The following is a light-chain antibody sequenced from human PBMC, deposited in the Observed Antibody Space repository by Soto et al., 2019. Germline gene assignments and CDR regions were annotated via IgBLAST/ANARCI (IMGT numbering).Light chain of an antibody. CDR3: MEETHCPPLT. J-gene: IGKJ4*01. Sequence: DVVMTQSPLPLPVTLGQPASISCGSSQSLLYSDGNTYLTWFQQRPGPSPRRLLYRASKWDSGVADRLSGGASGTDFTLKIGRAEAEDVSVYYCMEETHCPPLTFGGRTKVEIK. CDR2: RAS. V-gene: IGKV2D-30*01. CDR1: QSLLYSDGNTY.